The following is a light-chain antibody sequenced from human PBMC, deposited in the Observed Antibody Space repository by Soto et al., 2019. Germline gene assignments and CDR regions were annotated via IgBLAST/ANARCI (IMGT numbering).Light chain of an antibody. CDR1: QSVGTW. V-gene: IGKV1-5*01. J-gene: IGKJ1*01. Sequence: DIQMTQSPSTLSASVGDRVTVTCRSTQSVGTWVAWYQQKPGRAPNLLIYDASTLASAVPSRFSGSGSGTEFTLTISSLQSDDFATYYCQHYNSFSPWAFGQGTKVDI. CDR3: QHYNSFSPWA. CDR2: DAS.